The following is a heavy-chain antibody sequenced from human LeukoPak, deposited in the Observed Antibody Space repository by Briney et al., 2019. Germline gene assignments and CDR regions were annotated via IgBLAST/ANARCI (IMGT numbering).Heavy chain of an antibody. V-gene: IGHV3-7*01. J-gene: IGHJ4*02. CDR2: IKQDGSEK. D-gene: IGHD3-22*01. Sequence: GGSLRLSCAASGSTFSSYWMGWVRQAPGKGLEWVANIKQDGSEKYYVDSVKGRFTISRDNAKNSLYLQMNSLRAEDTAVYYCAREAGSSGYLDYWGQGTLVTVSS. CDR1: GSTFSSYW. CDR3: AREAGSSGYLDY.